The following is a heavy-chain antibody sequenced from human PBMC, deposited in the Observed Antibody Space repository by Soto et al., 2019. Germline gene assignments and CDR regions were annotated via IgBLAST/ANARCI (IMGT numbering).Heavy chain of an antibody. D-gene: IGHD3-10*01. Sequence: SQTRSLTCAISGDSVSSNSAAWNWIRQSPSRGLEWLGRTYYRSKWYNDYAVSVESRITINPDPSKNQFSLQLNSVTPEDTAISYCARGPNYYASGSPSYGMDVWRQGTTVTVSS. J-gene: IGHJ6*02. CDR2: TYYRSKWYN. CDR1: GDSVSSNSAA. CDR3: ARGPNYYASGSPSYGMDV. V-gene: IGHV6-1*01.